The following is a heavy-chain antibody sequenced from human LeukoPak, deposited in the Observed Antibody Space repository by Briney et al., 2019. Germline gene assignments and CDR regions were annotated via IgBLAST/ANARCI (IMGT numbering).Heavy chain of an antibody. CDR3: ARDLSADTAMASADNFDY. CDR2: IIPILGIA. J-gene: IGHJ4*02. D-gene: IGHD5-18*01. V-gene: IGHV1-69*04. Sequence: SVKVSCKASGGTFSSYAISWVGQAPGQGLEWMGRIIPILGIANYAQKFQGRVTITADKSTSTAYMELSSLRSEDTAVYYCARDLSADTAMASADNFDYWGQGTLVTVSS. CDR1: GGTFSSYA.